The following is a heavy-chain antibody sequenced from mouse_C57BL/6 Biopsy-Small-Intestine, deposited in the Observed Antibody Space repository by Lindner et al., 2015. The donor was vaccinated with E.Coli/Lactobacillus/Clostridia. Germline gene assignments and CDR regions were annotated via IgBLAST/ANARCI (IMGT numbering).Heavy chain of an antibody. J-gene: IGHJ4*01. CDR3: STGGRHMVLDY. CDR2: YDLEEGQV. D-gene: IGHD2-1*01. Sequence: SVKVSCKLSGHTFSELAVHWVRQAPGKGLEWMGGYDLEEGQVIYARKFQGRALMTEHTSTDTAYMELRSLTSEDTAVYYCSTGGRHMVLDYWGQGTLVTVSS. CDR1: GHTFSELA. V-gene: IGHV1-15*01.